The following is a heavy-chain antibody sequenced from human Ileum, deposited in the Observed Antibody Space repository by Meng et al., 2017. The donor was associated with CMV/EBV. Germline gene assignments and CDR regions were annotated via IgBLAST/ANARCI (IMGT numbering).Heavy chain of an antibody. D-gene: IGHD6-19*01. CDR3: ARGTSVAGTPYYFDY. CDR1: GGSISSYY. V-gene: IGHV4-59*01. CDR2: IYYSGST. J-gene: IGHJ4*02. Sequence: VSGGSISSYYLSWIRQPPGKGLAWIGYIYYSGSTNYNPSLKSRVTISVDTSKNQFSLKLSSVTAADTAVYYCARGTSVAGTPYYFDYWGQGTLVTVSS.